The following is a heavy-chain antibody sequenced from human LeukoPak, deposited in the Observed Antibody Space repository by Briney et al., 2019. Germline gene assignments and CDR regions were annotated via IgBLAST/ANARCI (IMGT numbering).Heavy chain of an antibody. V-gene: IGHV3-48*03. D-gene: IGHD4-17*01. J-gene: IGHJ4*02. CDR3: ARASFYGAFDY. CDR2: IISTGSTI. Sequence: PGGSLRLSCAASGFTFSSFEMNWVRQAPGKGLAWLSYIISTGSTIYYADSVKGRFTISRDKAKNSLYLQMNSLRAEDTAVYYCARASFYGAFDYWGQGTLVTVSS. CDR1: GFTFSSFE.